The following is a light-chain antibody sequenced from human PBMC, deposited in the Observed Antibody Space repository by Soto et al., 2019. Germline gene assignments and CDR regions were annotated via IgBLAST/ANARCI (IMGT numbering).Light chain of an antibody. V-gene: IGKV1-33*01. CDR3: QQYENLPT. CDR1: QNINNY. CDR2: DAS. Sequence: DIQMTQSPSSLSAFLGDRVTISFQASQNINNYLNWYQQKPGRAPKLLIYDASNLEAGVPSRFRGSGSGTDFTFTISRLQPEDIATYYCQQYENLPTFGQGTRLEIK. J-gene: IGKJ5*01.